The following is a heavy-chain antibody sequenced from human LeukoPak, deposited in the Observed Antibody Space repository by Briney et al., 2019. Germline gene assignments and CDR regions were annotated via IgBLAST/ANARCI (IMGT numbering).Heavy chain of an antibody. CDR2: IYYSGST. D-gene: IGHD5-12*01. J-gene: IGHJ4*02. V-gene: IGHV4-31*03. CDR1: GGSISSGGYY. CDR3: ARADGYSGYDSATGRHFDY. Sequence: SQTLSLTCTVSGGSISSGGYYWSWIRQHPGKGLEWIGYIYYSGSTYYNPSLKSRVTISVDTSKNQFSLKLSSVPAADTAVYYCARADGYSGYDSATGRHFDYWGQGTLVTVSS.